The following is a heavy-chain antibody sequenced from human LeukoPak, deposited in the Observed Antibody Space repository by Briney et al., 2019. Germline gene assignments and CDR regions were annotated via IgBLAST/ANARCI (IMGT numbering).Heavy chain of an antibody. CDR1: GGSISSYY. J-gene: IGHJ4*02. D-gene: IGHD6-6*01. Sequence: PSETLSLTCTVSGGSISSYYWSWTRQPPGKGLEWVGYIYYSGSTNYNPSLKSRVTISVDTSKNQFSLKLSSVTAADTAVYYCARQESEYSSYYFDYWGQETLVTVSS. CDR3: ARQESEYSSYYFDY. CDR2: IYYSGST. V-gene: IGHV4-59*08.